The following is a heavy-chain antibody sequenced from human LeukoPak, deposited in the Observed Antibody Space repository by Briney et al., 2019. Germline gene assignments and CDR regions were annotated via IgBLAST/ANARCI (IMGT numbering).Heavy chain of an antibody. CDR2: ITGGGRT. CDR1: GFTFYNYA. V-gene: IGHV3-23*01. J-gene: IGHJ3*01. D-gene: IGHD4-17*01. Sequence: PGGSLRLSCATSGFTFYNYAVMWVRQAQGQGLEWVSAITGGGRTYYADSVKGRFTISRDNSKNTLYLQMNRLRAEDTARYFCARDPNGDYIGAFDFLGQGTVVTVSS. CDR3: ARDPNGDYIGAFDF.